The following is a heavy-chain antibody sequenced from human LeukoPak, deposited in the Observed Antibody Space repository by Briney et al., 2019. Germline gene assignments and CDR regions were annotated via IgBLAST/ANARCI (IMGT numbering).Heavy chain of an antibody. V-gene: IGHV3-48*04. CDR3: ARDHSWWGSTSPDTFDY. J-gene: IGHJ4*02. Sequence: GGSLRLSCAASGFPFSSYAMSSIPQAPGKGLEWVSYISSSVSTIYYADSVKGRFNISSDNAKNSLYLQMNCLRAEDTAVYYCARDHSWWGSTSPDTFDYCGQGTLVTVSS. CDR2: ISSSVSTI. CDR1: GFPFSSYA. D-gene: IGHD2-2*01.